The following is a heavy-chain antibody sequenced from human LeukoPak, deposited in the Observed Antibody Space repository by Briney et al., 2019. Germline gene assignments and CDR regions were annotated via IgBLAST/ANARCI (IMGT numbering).Heavy chain of an antibody. CDR2: ISSSGSTI. CDR1: GFTFSDYY. V-gene: IGHV3-11*01. CDR3: ARDLGYCTNGVCHTRFDY. D-gene: IGHD2-8*01. J-gene: IGHJ4*02. Sequence: GGSLRLSCAASGFTFSDYYMSWIRQAPGKGLEWVSYISSSGSTIYYADSVKGRFTISRDNAKNSLYLQMSNLRAEDTAVYYCARDLGYCTNGVCHTRFDYWGQGTLVAVSS.